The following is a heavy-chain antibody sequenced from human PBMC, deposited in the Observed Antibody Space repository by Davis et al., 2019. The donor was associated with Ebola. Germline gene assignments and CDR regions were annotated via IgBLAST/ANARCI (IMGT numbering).Heavy chain of an antibody. CDR1: GGTFSSYA. J-gene: IGHJ3*02. V-gene: IGHV1-69*13. CDR2: IIPIFGTA. CDR3: ARDRGSYYRETFDI. Sequence: AASVQVSCKASGGTFSSYAISWVRQAPGQGLEWMGGIIPIFGTANYAQKFQGRVTITADESTSTAYMELSSLRSEDTAVYYCARDRGSYYRETFDIWGQGTMVTVSS. D-gene: IGHD1-26*01.